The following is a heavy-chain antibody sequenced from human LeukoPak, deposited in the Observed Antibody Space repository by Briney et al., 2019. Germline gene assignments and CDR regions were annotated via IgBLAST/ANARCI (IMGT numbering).Heavy chain of an antibody. V-gene: IGHV3-43*02. D-gene: IGHD4-17*01. CDR2: ISGDGGST. CDR1: GFTFDDYA. Sequence: PGGSLRLSCAASGFTFDDYAMHWVRQAPGRGLEWVSLISGDGGSTYYADSVKGRFTISRGNSKNSLYLQMNSLRTEDTALYYCAKDKGVDYGDFDAFGIWGQGTMVTVSS. J-gene: IGHJ3*02. CDR3: AKDKGVDYGDFDAFGI.